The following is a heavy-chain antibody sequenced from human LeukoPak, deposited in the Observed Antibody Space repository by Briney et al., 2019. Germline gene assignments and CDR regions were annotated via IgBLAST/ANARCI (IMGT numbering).Heavy chain of an antibody. J-gene: IGHJ1*01. CDR3: AIMHGYYDGSGYWVQ. V-gene: IGHV3-23*01. D-gene: IGHD3-22*01. CDR2: ITLNADRT. CDR1: GFTFGSYG. Sequence: GGSLRLSCAASGFTFGSYGMSWVRQAPGEGLEWVSFITLNADRTSYADSVEGRFTISRDNPRNTLYMQMNSLRDEDTAVYYCAIMHGYYDGSGYWVQWGQGTLVTVSS.